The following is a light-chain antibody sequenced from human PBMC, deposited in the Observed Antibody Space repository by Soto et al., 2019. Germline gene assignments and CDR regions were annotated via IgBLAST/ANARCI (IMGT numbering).Light chain of an antibody. J-gene: IGKJ5*01. CDR1: QSVSTT. CDR2: GAS. V-gene: IGKV3D-15*01. Sequence: EIVMTQSPATVSVSPVQRASLSCLASQSVSTTVAWYNQKPGQAPRLLVYGASTRAAGIQDRFSGSGSGTDFTITITRIDNEDSEVYFCQKYTGPQPTFGKGTRLEIK. CDR3: QKYTGPQPT.